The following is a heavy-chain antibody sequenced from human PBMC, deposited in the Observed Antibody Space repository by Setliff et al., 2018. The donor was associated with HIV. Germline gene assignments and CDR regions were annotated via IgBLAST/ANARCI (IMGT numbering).Heavy chain of an antibody. V-gene: IGHV5-51*01. CDR1: GYSFTNYW. CDR2: IYPGNSDT. Sequence: GESLKISCQGSGYSFTNYWIGWVRQMPGKGLEWMGIIYPGNSDTTYSPSFQGQVTISADKSISTAYLQWSSLKASDTAMYYCAKHLSPGSGWYSKARGMDVWGQGTTVTVSS. J-gene: IGHJ6*02. D-gene: IGHD6-19*01. CDR3: AKHLSPGSGWYSKARGMDV.